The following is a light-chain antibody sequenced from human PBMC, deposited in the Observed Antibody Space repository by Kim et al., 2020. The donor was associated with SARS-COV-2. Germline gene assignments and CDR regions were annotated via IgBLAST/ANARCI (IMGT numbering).Light chain of an antibody. V-gene: IGLV10-54*02. CDR1: SNIVGNQG. Sequence: QAGLTQPPSVSKGLRQTATLTCTGNSNIVGNQGAAWLQQHQGHPPKLLSYRNNDRPSGISERFSGSRPGNTASLTITGLQPEDEADYYCSALDSSLSAWVFGGGTQLTVL. J-gene: IGLJ3*02. CDR3: SALDSSLSAWV. CDR2: RNN.